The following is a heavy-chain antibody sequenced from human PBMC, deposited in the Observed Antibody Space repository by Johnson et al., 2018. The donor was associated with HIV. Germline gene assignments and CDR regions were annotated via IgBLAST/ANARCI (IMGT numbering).Heavy chain of an antibody. V-gene: IGHV3-30-3*01. CDR3: ARGGPQLRDAFDI. Sequence: VQLVESGGGVVQPGRSLRLSCAASGFTFSSYAMHWVRQAPGKGLEWVAVISYDGSNKYYADSVKGRFTISRDNSKNTLYLQMNSLRAEDTAVYSCARGGPQLRDAFDIWGQGTMVTVSS. CDR1: GFTFSSYA. CDR2: ISYDGSNK. J-gene: IGHJ3*02. D-gene: IGHD2-2*01.